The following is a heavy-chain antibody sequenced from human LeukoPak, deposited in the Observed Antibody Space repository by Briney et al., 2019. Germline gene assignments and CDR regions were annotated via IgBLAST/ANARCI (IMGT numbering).Heavy chain of an antibody. CDR3: ARDRSSYQYYFDY. D-gene: IGHD2-2*01. Sequence: PSRSLTLSCAVSGFTFNNFAMHWIRQAPGKGLEWVGVISYDGRNEYYADSVKGRFTISRDNSKNTLYLQMHSLRAEDTAVYYCARDRSSYQYYFDYWGQGTLVTVSS. CDR2: ISYDGRNE. V-gene: IGHV3-30*04. J-gene: IGHJ4*02. CDR1: GFTFNNFA.